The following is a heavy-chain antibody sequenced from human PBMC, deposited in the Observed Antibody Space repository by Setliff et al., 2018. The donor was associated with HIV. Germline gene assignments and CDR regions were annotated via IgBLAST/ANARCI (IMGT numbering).Heavy chain of an antibody. J-gene: IGHJ5*02. V-gene: IGHV1-18*01. D-gene: IGHD4-17*01. CDR1: GYTFTSYG. Sequence: ASVKVSCKASGYTFTSYGISWVRQAPGQGLEWMGWISAYNGNTNYAQKPQGRVTMTTDTSTSTAYMELRSLRSDDTAVYYCARDMTTVTYNWFDPWGQGTQVTVSS. CDR3: ARDMTTVTYNWFDP. CDR2: ISAYNGNT.